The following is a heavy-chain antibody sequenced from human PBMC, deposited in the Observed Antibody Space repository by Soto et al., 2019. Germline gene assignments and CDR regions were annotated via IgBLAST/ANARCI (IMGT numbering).Heavy chain of an antibody. V-gene: IGHV3-23*01. CDR3: EKVIGDQLLSTFDY. D-gene: IGHD2-2*01. CDR1: GFTFSRYV. CDR2: ISGSGGST. Sequence: PVGSLRLSCAGSGFTFSRYVMSWVRQAPGKGLEWVSAISGSGGSTYFADSVKGRFTISRDNSKNTLYLQMKRLRAEDKAVYYCEKVIGDQLLSTFDYWGQGTLVTVSA. J-gene: IGHJ4*02.